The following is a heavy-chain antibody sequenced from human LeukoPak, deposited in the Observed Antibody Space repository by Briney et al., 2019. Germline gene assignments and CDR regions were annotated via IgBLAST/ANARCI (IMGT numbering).Heavy chain of an antibody. D-gene: IGHD1-26*01. CDR3: AKDLFSSGSYHAIIDY. J-gene: IGHJ4*02. CDR1: GYTFSTHA. Sequence: GSLRLSCAASGYTFSTHAMSWVRQAPGKGLEWVSGITCSGGGTYYADSVKGRFTISRDNSKNPVYVKMRSLRAEDTAVYYCAKDLFSSGSYHAIIDYWGQGTLVTVSS. CDR2: ITCSGGGT. V-gene: IGHV3-23*01.